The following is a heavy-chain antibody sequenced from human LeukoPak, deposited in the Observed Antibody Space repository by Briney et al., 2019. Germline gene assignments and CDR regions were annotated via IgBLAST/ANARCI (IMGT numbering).Heavy chain of an antibody. Sequence: LGGSLRLSCAASGFTFDDHGMNWVRQAPGKGLEWVSGINWNGGSTFYADSVKGRFTISRDNAKNALYLQMNSLTAEDTALYHCARDRSYGSFDFWGQGTLVTVSS. CDR1: GFTFDDHG. CDR2: INWNGGST. D-gene: IGHD5-18*01. J-gene: IGHJ4*02. CDR3: ARDRSYGSFDF. V-gene: IGHV3-20*01.